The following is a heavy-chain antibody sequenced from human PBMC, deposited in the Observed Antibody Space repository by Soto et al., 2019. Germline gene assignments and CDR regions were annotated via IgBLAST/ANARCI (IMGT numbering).Heavy chain of an antibody. Sequence: GSLRLSCAASGFTFSSYAMSWVRQAPGKGLEWVSAISGSGGSTYYADSVKGRFTISRDNSKNTLYLQMNSLRAEDTAVYYCAKAFRKVVVPYVAYWGQGTLVTVSS. CDR3: AKAFRKVVVPYVAY. V-gene: IGHV3-23*01. CDR1: GFTFSSYA. D-gene: IGHD2-15*01. CDR2: ISGSGGST. J-gene: IGHJ4*02.